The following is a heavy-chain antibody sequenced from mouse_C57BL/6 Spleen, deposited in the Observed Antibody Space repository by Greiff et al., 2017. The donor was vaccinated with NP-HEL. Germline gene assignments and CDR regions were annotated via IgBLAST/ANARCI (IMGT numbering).Heavy chain of an antibody. CDR2: IYPGNSDT. CDR1: GYTFTSYW. CDR3: TRSLYCYGNNFLMDY. Sequence: EVQLQQSGTVLARPGASVKMSCKTSGYTFTSYWMHWVKQRPGQGLEWIGAIYPGNSDTSYNQKFKGKAKLTAVTSASTAYMELSSLTNEDSAVYYCTRSLYCYGNNFLMDYWGQGASVTVSS. V-gene: IGHV1-5*01. D-gene: IGHD1-1*01. J-gene: IGHJ4*01.